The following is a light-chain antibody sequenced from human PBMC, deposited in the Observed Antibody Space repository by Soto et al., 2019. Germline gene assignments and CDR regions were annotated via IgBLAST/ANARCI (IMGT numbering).Light chain of an antibody. CDR3: QQYGSSPQT. Sequence: EIVLTQSPGTLSLSPGERATLSCRASQSVSSSYLAWYQQKPGQAPRLLISVASSRATGIPDRFSGSGSGTDFTLTISRLEPEDFAVYYCQQYGSSPQTFGQGTKVEIK. V-gene: IGKV3-20*01. CDR1: QSVSSSY. J-gene: IGKJ1*01. CDR2: VAS.